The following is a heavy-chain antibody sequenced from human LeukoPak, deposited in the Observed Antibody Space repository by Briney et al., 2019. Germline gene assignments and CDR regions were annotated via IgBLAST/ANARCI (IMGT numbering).Heavy chain of an antibody. CDR3: ARRHRTQSGSPHFDY. CDR1: GYSFTSYW. Sequence: GESLKISCKGSGYSFTSYWIGWVRQMPGKGLEWMGIFYPGDSDTRYSPSFQGQVTISADKSISTAYLQWSSLKASDTAMYYCARRHRTQSGSPHFDYWGQGTLVTVSS. J-gene: IGHJ4*02. CDR2: FYPGDSDT. V-gene: IGHV5-51*01. D-gene: IGHD1-26*01.